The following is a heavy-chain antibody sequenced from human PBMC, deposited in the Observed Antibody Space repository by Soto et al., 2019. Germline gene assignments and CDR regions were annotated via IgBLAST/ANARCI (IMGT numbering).Heavy chain of an antibody. Sequence: QVQLQESGPGLVKPSQTLSLTCTVSGGSISSGDYYWSLIRQPPGQGLEWLGYIYYSGRTYYNPSLKSRVTISVDTSKNQFSLKLSSVTAADTAVYYCARDFTSGHYYYYYGMDVWGQGTTVTVSS. CDR3: ARDFTSGHYYYYYGMDV. D-gene: IGHD3-10*01. J-gene: IGHJ6*02. CDR2: IYYSGRT. CDR1: GGSISSGDYY. V-gene: IGHV4-30-4*01.